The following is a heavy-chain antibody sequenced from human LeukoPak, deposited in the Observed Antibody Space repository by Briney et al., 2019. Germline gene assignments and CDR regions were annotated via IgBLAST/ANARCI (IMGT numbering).Heavy chain of an antibody. CDR1: GFTFSSYD. J-gene: IGHJ4*02. CDR3: SRVGSSGWPNYFDS. CDR2: IGTSGDT. V-gene: IGHV3-13*04. Sequence: PGGSLRLSCAASGFTFSSYDMHWVRQATGKGLEWVSVIGTSGDTYYAGSVKGRLTISRENAKNSLYLQMNSLTAGDTAVYFCSRVGSSGWPNYFDSWGQGTLVTVSS. D-gene: IGHD6-19*01.